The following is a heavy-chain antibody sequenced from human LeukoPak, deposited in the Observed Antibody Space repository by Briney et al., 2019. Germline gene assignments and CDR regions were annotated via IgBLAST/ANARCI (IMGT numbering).Heavy chain of an antibody. J-gene: IGHJ4*02. D-gene: IGHD3-22*01. CDR2: ISSSSSYI. Sequence: GGSLRLSCAASGFTFSSYSMNWVRQAPGKGLEWVSSISSSSSYIYYADSVKGRFTISRDNAKNSLYLQMNSLRAEDTAVYYCARGNLDLPFYYDSSGSFDYWGQGTLVTVSS. CDR3: ARGNLDLPFYYDSSGSFDY. V-gene: IGHV3-21*01. CDR1: GFTFSSYS.